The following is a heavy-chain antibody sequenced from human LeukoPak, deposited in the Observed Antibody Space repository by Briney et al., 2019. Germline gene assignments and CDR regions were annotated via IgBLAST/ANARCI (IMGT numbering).Heavy chain of an antibody. CDR1: GCTFTAYA. V-gene: IGHV3-64*02. CDR2: VSGNGGDT. CDR3: ARDRAAGLDYDPSGLDY. D-gene: IGHD3-22*01. J-gene: IGHJ4*02. Sequence: GGSLRLSCAASGCTFTAYAMYWVRQAPGKGLEYVAAVSGNGGDTHYADSVKGRFTIFRDNAKNTLFVQLDSLRPEDMAVYYCARDRAAGLDYDPSGLDYWGQGTLVAVSS.